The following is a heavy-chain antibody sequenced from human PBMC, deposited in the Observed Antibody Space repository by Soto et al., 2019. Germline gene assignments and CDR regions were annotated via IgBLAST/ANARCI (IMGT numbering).Heavy chain of an antibody. V-gene: IGHV4-39*01. CDR2: IYYSGST. J-gene: IGHJ4*02. D-gene: IGHD5-18*01. Sequence: SETLSLTCTVSGGSISSSSYYWGWIRQPPGKGLEWIGNIYYSGSTYYNPSLKSRVTISVDTSKNQFSLKLSSVTAADTAVYYCARHYLTTAMVFFDYWGQGTLVTVSS. CDR1: GGSISSSSYY. CDR3: ARHYLTTAMVFFDY.